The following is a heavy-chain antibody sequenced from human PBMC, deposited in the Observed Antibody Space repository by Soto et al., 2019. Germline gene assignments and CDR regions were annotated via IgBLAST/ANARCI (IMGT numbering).Heavy chain of an antibody. Sequence: QVQLVQSGAEVKKPGDSVRVSCKASAYTFTGYYIHWVRQAPGQGLEWMGWMNPINSDTNYAPQFQGWVTMTRDTSINTAYMDLRSLTSDDTAIYYFAREGPGDGNDDFDYWGQGTLVTVSS. CDR2: MNPINSDT. CDR3: AREGPGDGNDDFDY. V-gene: IGHV1-2*04. J-gene: IGHJ4*02. D-gene: IGHD6-13*01. CDR1: AYTFTGYY.